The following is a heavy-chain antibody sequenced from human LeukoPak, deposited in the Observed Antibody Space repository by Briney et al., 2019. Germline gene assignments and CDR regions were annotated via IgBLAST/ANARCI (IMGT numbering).Heavy chain of an antibody. Sequence: SSETLSLTCTVSGGSISSGGYYWSWIRQHPGKGLEWIGYIYYSGSTYYNPSLKSRVTISVDTSKNQFSLKLSSVTAADTAVYYCARGDYGGKGWYFDYWGQGTLVTVSS. CDR3: ARGDYGGKGWYFDY. CDR1: GGSISSGGYY. D-gene: IGHD4-17*01. CDR2: IYYSGST. J-gene: IGHJ4*02. V-gene: IGHV4-31*03.